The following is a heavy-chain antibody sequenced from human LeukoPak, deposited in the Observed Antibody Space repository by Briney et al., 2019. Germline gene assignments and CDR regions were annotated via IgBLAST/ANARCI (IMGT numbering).Heavy chain of an antibody. D-gene: IGHD1-26*01. CDR3: ARGGNYALDS. J-gene: IGHJ4*02. CDR1: GFTFSNYW. Sequence: PGGSLRLSCAASGFTFSNYWMRWIRQAPGKGLEWVANIKQDGSDKYYVDSVKGRFTISRDNAKNSLYLQMNSLRADDTAVYYCARGGNYALDSWGQGTLVTVSS. CDR2: IKQDGSDK. V-gene: IGHV3-7*05.